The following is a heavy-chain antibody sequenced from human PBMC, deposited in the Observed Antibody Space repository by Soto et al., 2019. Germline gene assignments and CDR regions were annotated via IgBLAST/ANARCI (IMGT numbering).Heavy chain of an antibody. J-gene: IGHJ4*03. Sequence: GGSLRLSCAASGFTFSSYAMHWVRQAPGKGLEWVAVISYDGSNKYYADSVKGRFTISRDNSKNTLYLQMNSLRAEDTAVYYCARAPSLPLRSIVVVVAATTSLDYWGQGTKVTVSS. V-gene: IGHV3-30-3*01. CDR3: ARAPSLPLRSIVVVVAATTSLDY. CDR1: GFTFSSYA. D-gene: IGHD2-15*01. CDR2: ISYDGSNK.